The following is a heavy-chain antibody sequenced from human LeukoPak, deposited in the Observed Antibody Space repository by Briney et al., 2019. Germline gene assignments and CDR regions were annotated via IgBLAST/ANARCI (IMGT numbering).Heavy chain of an antibody. CDR1: GFTFSSYA. Sequence: GGFLRLSCAASGFTFSSYAMSWVRQAPGKGLEWVSAISGSGGSTYYADSVKGRFTISRDNSKNTLYLQMNSLRAEDTAVYYCAKDRLCGGDCYPNWFDPWGQGTLVTVSS. CDR3: AKDRLCGGDCYPNWFDP. V-gene: IGHV3-23*01. CDR2: ISGSGGST. D-gene: IGHD2-21*02. J-gene: IGHJ5*02.